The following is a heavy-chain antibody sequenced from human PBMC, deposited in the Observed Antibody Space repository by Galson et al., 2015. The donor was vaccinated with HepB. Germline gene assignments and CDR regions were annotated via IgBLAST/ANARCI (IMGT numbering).Heavy chain of an antibody. V-gene: IGHV1-46*03. Sequence: SVKVSCKASGYTFTNYYVSWVRQAPGQGLEWIGLINPLGGSTVYADQFQDRVTMTSDTSTDTAYLELNRLRLDDTAIYYCAVVVFGYFDYWGQGTLVTFSS. D-gene: IGHD3-22*01. J-gene: IGHJ4*02. CDR1: GYTFTNYY. CDR3: AVVVFGYFDY. CDR2: INPLGGST.